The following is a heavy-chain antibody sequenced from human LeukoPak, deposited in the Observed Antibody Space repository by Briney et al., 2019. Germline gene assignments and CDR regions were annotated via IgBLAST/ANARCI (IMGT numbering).Heavy chain of an antibody. V-gene: IGHV3-7*01. D-gene: IGHD5-24*01. Sequence: GGSLRLSCAASRFTISDYYMSWVRQAPGKGLEWVANIKADGSVVNYVDTVGGRFTISRDNAKNSLYLQLNSLRAEDTAVYYCTREPGVATRYWGQGALVTVSS. CDR3: TREPGVATRY. CDR1: RFTISDYY. CDR2: IKADGSVV. J-gene: IGHJ4*02.